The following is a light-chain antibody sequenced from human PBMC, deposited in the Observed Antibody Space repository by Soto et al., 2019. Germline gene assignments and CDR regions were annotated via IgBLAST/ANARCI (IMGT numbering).Light chain of an antibody. J-gene: IGKJ4*01. Sequence: EIVMTQSPATLSVSPGETATLSCRASQSVGSALAWYQQKPGQPPRLLIYGASTRATGIPARFSGSGSGTEFTLTLSSLQSEDFAVYYCQQYNDWLSFGGGTKVEIK. CDR1: QSVGSA. CDR2: GAS. CDR3: QQYNDWLS. V-gene: IGKV3-15*01.